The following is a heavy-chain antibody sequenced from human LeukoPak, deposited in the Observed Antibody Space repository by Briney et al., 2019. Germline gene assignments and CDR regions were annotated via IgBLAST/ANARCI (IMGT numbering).Heavy chain of an antibody. Sequence: GGSLRLSCAASGFSFSTYGMTWVRQAPGKGLEWVSGISGSDGSTYYADSVKSRFIISRDNSKNTLYLQMNSLRAEDTAVYYCARAGYGTDAFDIWGQGTMVTVSS. CDR1: GFSFSTYG. V-gene: IGHV3-23*01. D-gene: IGHD3-16*01. CDR2: ISGSDGST. J-gene: IGHJ3*02. CDR3: ARAGYGTDAFDI.